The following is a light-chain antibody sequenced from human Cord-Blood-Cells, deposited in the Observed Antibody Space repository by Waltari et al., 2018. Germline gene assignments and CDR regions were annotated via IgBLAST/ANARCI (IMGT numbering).Light chain of an antibody. V-gene: IGKV3-11*01. CDR1: QSVSSY. CDR3: QQRSNWPWT. Sequence: EIVLTQSPATLSLSPGERATLSCRASQSVSSYLAWYQQKPGQAPRRLIYDASNRATGIPARFRGIESVTDFTLTISGLEPEDFAVYYCQQRSNWPWTFGQGTKVEIK. CDR2: DAS. J-gene: IGKJ1*01.